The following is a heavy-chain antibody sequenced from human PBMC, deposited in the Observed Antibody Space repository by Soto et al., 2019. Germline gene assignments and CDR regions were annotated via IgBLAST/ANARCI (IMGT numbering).Heavy chain of an antibody. Sequence: GGSLRLSCAASGFTFGTYTMNWVRQAPGKGLEWVSALGGGGDTHYAESVKGRFTISRDYSKNILLLQMNSLRDEDSAIYYCTKNRHPDGIWTFDFWGQGTLVTVSS. CDR1: GFTFGTYT. CDR2: LGGGGDT. J-gene: IGHJ4*02. CDR3: TKNRHPDGIWTFDF. V-gene: IGHV3-23*01. D-gene: IGHD3-9*01.